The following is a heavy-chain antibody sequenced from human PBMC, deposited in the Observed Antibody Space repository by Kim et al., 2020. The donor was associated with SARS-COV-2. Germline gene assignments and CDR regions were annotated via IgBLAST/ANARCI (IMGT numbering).Heavy chain of an antibody. CDR1: GFTFSSYA. Sequence: GGSLRLSCAASGFTFSSYAMHWVRQAPGKGLEWVAVISYDGSNKYYADSVKGRFTISRDNSKNTLYLQMNSLRAEDTAVYYCASVPHIVVVTGGYWGQGTLVTVSS. CDR2: ISYDGSNK. J-gene: IGHJ4*02. CDR3: ASVPHIVVVTGGY. D-gene: IGHD2-21*02. V-gene: IGHV3-30*04.